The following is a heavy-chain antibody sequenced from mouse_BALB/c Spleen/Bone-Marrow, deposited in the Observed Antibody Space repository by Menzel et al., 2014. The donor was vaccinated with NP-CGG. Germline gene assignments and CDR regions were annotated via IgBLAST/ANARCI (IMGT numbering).Heavy chain of an antibody. CDR3: ARGGTTATWYFDV. Sequence: EVQLQQSGAELVKPGASVKLSCTASGFNIKDTYMHWVKPRPEQGLEWIGWIDPANGNTKYDPKFQGKATITADTSSNTAYLQLSSLTSEDTAVYYCARGGTTATWYFDVWGAGTTVTVSS. V-gene: IGHV14-3*02. J-gene: IGHJ1*01. CDR1: GFNIKDTY. CDR2: IDPANGNT. D-gene: IGHD1-2*01.